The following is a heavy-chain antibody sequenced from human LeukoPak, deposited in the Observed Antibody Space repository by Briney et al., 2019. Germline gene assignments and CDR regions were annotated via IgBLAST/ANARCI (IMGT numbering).Heavy chain of an antibody. J-gene: IGHJ6*03. CDR1: GGSFRGYF. Sequence: SETLSLTCAVYGGSFRGYFWGWVRQTPGKGLEWLGEITHNGGTNYMPSLSGRVSVFQDVSKNQFSLKLSSVTAADTGVYYCARGNSGSHWGDHYFYMDVWGKGTTVIVPS. CDR3: ARGNSGSHWGDHYFYMDV. D-gene: IGHD1-26*01. V-gene: IGHV4-34*01. CDR2: ITHNGGT.